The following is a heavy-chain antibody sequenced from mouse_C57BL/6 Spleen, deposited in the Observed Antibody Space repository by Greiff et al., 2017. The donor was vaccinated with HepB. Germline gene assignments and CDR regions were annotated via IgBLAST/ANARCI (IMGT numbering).Heavy chain of an antibody. V-gene: IGHV1-20*01. CDR2: INPYNGDT. D-gene: IGHD1-1*01. CDR1: GYSFTGYF. CDR3: ARSSFITTVVADY. Sequence: VQLQQSGPELVKPGDSVKISCKASGYSFTGYFMNWVMQSHGKSLEWIGRINPYNGDTFYNQKFKGKATLTVDKSSSTAHMELRSLTSEDSAVYYCARSSFITTVVADYWGQGTTLTVSS. J-gene: IGHJ2*01.